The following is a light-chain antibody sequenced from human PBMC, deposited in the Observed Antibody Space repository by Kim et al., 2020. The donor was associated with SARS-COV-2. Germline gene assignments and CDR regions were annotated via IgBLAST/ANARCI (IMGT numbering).Light chain of an antibody. CDR3: QQYNNWPPMYS. V-gene: IGKV3-15*01. Sequence: PGERATLSCRASQSVSSNLAWYQQKPGQAPRLLIYGASTRATGIPARFSGSGSGTEFTLTISSLQSEDFAVYYCQQYNNWPPMYSFGQGTKLEI. CDR1: QSVSSN. J-gene: IGKJ2*03. CDR2: GAS.